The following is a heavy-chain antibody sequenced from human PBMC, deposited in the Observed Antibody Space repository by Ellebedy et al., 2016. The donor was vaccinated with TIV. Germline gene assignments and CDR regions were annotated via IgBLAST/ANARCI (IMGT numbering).Heavy chain of an antibody. V-gene: IGHV4-39*07. CDR2: IYYSGST. D-gene: IGHD5-24*01. Sequence: SETLSLXXPVSGGSISRYYWGWISQPPGKWLEWIGSIYYSGSTYYNPSLKSRVTISVDTSKNQFSLKLSSVTAADTAVYYCARRGDGHDYWGQGTLDTVAS. CDR1: GGSISRYY. J-gene: IGHJ4*02. CDR3: ARRGDGHDY.